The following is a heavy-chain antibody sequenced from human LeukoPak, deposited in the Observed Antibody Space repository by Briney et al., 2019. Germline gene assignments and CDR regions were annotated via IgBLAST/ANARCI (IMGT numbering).Heavy chain of an antibody. Sequence: GVLLWFTCEGSGFTFDDKAMDWVRQGPGKDMEWVSGISWNSGSIGYADSVKGRFTISRDNAKNSLYLQMNSLRAEDTALYYCAKGSMALAVPVDYWRQRTLVTVSS. J-gene: IGHJ4*02. CDR2: ISWNSGSI. V-gene: IGHV3-9*01. CDR1: GFTFDDKA. CDR3: AKGSMALAVPVDY. D-gene: IGHD6-19*01.